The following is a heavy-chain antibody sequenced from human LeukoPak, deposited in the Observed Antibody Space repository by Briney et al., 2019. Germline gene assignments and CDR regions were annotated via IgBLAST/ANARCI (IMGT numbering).Heavy chain of an antibody. Sequence: GRSPRLSCAASGFIFSNYAMHWVRQAPGKGLEWVAVISSDGSKTYHADSVKGRFSISRDNSKNTLYLQLNSLRAEDTSVYYCARDSTYWYDSGSSGPHYFDYWGQGTLVTVSS. CDR2: ISSDGSKT. CDR3: ARDSTYWYDSGSSGPHYFDY. CDR1: GFIFSNYA. D-gene: IGHD3-10*01. J-gene: IGHJ4*02. V-gene: IGHV3-30*01.